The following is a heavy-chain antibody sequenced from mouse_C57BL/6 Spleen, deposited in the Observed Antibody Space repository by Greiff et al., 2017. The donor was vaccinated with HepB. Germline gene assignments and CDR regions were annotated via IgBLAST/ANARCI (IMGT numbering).Heavy chain of an antibody. Sequence: QVTLKESGPGILQPSQTLSLTCSFSGFSLSTFGMGVGWIRQPPGKGLEWLAHIWWDDDKYYNTALKSRLIISKDTSKNQLFLKIANVDTADTATYYCARIPQRGRKPYFDYWGQGTTLTVSS. CDR3: ARIPQRGRKPYFDY. V-gene: IGHV8-8*01. D-gene: IGHD4-1*02. CDR1: GFSLSTFGMG. CDR2: IWWDDDK. J-gene: IGHJ2*01.